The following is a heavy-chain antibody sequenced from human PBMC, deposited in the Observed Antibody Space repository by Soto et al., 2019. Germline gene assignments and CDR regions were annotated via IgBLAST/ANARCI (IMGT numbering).Heavy chain of an antibody. V-gene: IGHV3-48*03. D-gene: IGHD5-18*01. CDR2: ISDDGAPI. Sequence: AGGSLRLSCEASGFSFSSFAMNWVRQAPGRGLEWVSYISDDGAPIYYADSLKGRFTISRDNAKNSLSLQMNNLRAEDTAVYYCARENSVQAWLHHFDHWGLGTLVTVS. CDR3: ARENSVQAWLHHFDH. CDR1: GFSFSSFA. J-gene: IGHJ4*02.